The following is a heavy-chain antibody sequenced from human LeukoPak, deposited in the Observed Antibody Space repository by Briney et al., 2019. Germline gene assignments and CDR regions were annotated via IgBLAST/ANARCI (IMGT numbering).Heavy chain of an antibody. CDR3: ARGSVQLWLRDTYYYMDV. CDR1: GFTFDDYA. CDR2: ISWDGGIT. D-gene: IGHD5-18*01. J-gene: IGHJ6*03. Sequence: GGSLRLSCAASGFTFDDYAMNWVRQVPGRGLEWVPAISWDGGITEYADSGKDRFTISRQNSNNSLYLYMNNLGGEDTALYFCARGSVQLWLRDTYYYMDVWGKGTTVTVSS. V-gene: IGHV3-20*04.